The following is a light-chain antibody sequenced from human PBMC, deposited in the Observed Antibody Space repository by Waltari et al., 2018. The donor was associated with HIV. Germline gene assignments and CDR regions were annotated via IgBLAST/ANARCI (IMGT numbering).Light chain of an antibody. CDR1: SSKLGGNT. CDR3: AAWDDSLKAVL. J-gene: IGLJ2*01. CDR2: SND. V-gene: IGLV1-44*01. Sequence: QSVMTQAPPASGTPGQTVTISCSGTSSKLGGNTVTWTQQLQGTAPKPLIYSNDPWPSWGPDRFSGSKSGTSASLAIIGLQSEDEADYYCAAWDDSLKAVLFGGGTKVTVL.